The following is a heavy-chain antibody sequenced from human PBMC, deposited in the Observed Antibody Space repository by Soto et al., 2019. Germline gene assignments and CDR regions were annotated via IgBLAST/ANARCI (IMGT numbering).Heavy chain of an antibody. Sequence: SETLSLTCTVSGGSISSSSYYWGWIRQPPGKGLEWIGSIYYSGSTYYNPSLKSRVTISVDTSKNQFSLKLSSVTAADTAVYDCARHANSAAVTAVLQFLKRGKSAHYYYGMDVWGQGTTVTVSS. CDR3: ARHANSAAVTAVLQFLKRGKSAHYYYGMDV. D-gene: IGHD6-13*01. CDR2: IYYSGST. J-gene: IGHJ6*02. V-gene: IGHV4-39*01. CDR1: GGSISSSSYY.